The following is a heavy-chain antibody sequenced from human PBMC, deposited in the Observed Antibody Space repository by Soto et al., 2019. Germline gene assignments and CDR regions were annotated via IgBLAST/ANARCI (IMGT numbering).Heavy chain of an antibody. J-gene: IGHJ6*03. CDR2: IIPILGIA. CDR3: ARDANKPGIAAAGTRYYSYMSV. V-gene: IGHV1-69*08. D-gene: IGHD6-13*01. CDR1: GGTFSSYT. Sequence: QVQLVQSGAEVKKPGSSVKVSCKASGGTFSSYTISWVRQAPGQGLEWMGRIIPILGIANYAQKFQGRVTITADKSTSTAYMELSSLRSEDTAVYYCARDANKPGIAAAGTRYYSYMSVWGKGTTVTVSS.